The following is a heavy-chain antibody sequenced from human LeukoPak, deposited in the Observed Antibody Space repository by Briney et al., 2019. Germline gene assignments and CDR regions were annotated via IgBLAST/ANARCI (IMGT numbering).Heavy chain of an antibody. CDR3: ARDLVHDSSGYYY. Sequence: HPGGSLRLSCAASGFTFSSYWMSWVRQAPGKGLEWVANIKQDGSEKYYVDSVKGRFTISRDNAKNSLDLQMNSLRAEDTAVYYCARDLVHDSSGYYYWGQGTLVTVSS. CDR2: IKQDGSEK. J-gene: IGHJ4*02. CDR1: GFTFSSYW. D-gene: IGHD3-22*01. V-gene: IGHV3-7*01.